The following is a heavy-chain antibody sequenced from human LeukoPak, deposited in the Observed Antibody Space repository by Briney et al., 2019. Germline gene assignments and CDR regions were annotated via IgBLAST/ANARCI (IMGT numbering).Heavy chain of an antibody. Sequence: PSETLSLTCTVSGGSISSYYWSWIRQPPGKGLEWIGYIYYSGSTNYNPSLKSRVTISVDTSKNQFSLKLSSVTAADTAVYYCARCHTVGGGMDVWGQGTTVTVSS. J-gene: IGHJ6*02. V-gene: IGHV4-59*01. D-gene: IGHD4-11*01. CDR2: IYYSGST. CDR3: ARCHTVGGGMDV. CDR1: GGSISSYY.